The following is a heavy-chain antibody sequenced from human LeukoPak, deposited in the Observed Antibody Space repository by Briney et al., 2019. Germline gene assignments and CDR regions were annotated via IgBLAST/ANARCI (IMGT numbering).Heavy chain of an antibody. CDR3: AREGEMATNWFDP. CDR1: GGSISSGGYY. J-gene: IGHJ5*02. D-gene: IGHD5-24*01. V-gene: IGHV4-31*03. CDR2: IYYSGST. Sequence: SETLSLTCTVSGGSISSGGYYWSWIRQRPGKGLEWIGYIYYSGSTYYNPSLKSRVTISVDTSKNQFSLKLSSVTAADTAVYYCAREGEMATNWFDPWGQGTLVTVSS.